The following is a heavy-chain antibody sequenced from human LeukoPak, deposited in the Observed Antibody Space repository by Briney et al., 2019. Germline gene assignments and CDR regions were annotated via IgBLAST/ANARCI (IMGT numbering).Heavy chain of an antibody. J-gene: IGHJ4*02. V-gene: IGHV3-21*01. Sequence: GGSLRLSCAASGFTFSSYSMNWVRQAPGKGLEWVSSISSSSYIYYADSVKGRFTISRDNAKNSLYLQMNSLRAEDTAVYYCARGYDILTGVPHYWGQGTLVTVSS. CDR2: ISSSSYI. D-gene: IGHD3-9*01. CDR3: ARGYDILTGVPHY. CDR1: GFTFSSYS.